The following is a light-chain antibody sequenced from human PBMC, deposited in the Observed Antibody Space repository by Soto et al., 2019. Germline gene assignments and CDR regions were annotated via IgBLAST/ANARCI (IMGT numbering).Light chain of an antibody. CDR2: ATS. J-gene: IGKJ5*01. V-gene: IGKV1-16*01. CDR3: QQYNSDPIT. CDR1: QGIANY. Sequence: DVQMTQYPSSVSSSVGYIVTITCRSSQGIANYLSWFQQKPGKAPKALIYATSTLQTGVPSRFSGSGSGTDFTLTISSLQSEDFETYYCQQYNSDPITFGQGTRMEIK.